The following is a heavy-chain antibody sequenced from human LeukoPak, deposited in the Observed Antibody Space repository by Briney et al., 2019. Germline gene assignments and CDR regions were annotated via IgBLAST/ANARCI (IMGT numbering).Heavy chain of an antibody. V-gene: IGHV1-2*02. CDR2: INPNSGGT. CDR1: GYTFTGYY. J-gene: IGHJ4*02. Sequence: GASVKVSCKASGYTFTGYYMHWVRQAPGQGLEWMGWINPNSGGTNYAQKFQGRVTMTRDTSISTAYMELSRLRSDDTAVYYCARDYYGSGSYEGGYFDYWGQGTLVTVSS. D-gene: IGHD3-10*01. CDR3: ARDYYGSGSYEGGYFDY.